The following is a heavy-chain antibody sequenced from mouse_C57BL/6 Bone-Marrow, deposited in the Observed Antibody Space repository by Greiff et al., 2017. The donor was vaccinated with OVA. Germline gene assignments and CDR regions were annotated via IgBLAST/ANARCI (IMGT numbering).Heavy chain of an antibody. CDR3: ATLYYYGSSLYFDV. D-gene: IGHD1-1*01. J-gene: IGHJ1*03. CDR2: IYPGSGST. CDR1: GYTFTSYW. V-gene: IGHV1-55*01. Sequence: QVQLKQPGAELVKPGASVKMSCKASGYTFTSYWITWVKQRPGQGLEWIGDIYPGSGSTNYNEKFKSKATLTVDTSSSTAYMQLSSLTSEDSAVYYCATLYYYGSSLYFDVWGTGTTVTVSS.